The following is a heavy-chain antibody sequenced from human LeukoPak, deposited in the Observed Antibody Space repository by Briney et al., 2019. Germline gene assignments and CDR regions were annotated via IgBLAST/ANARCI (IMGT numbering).Heavy chain of an antibody. J-gene: IGHJ4*02. D-gene: IGHD2-2*01. V-gene: IGHV1-2*02. CDR1: GYTFTGYY. CDR2: INPNSGGT. CDR3: ARASLYCSSTSCYYFDY. Sequence: ASVKVSCKASGYTFTGYYMHWVRQAPGQGLEWMGWINPNSGGTNYAQKFQGRVTMTRDTSISTAYMELSRLRSDDTAVYYCARASLYCSSTSCYYFDYWGQGTLVTVSS.